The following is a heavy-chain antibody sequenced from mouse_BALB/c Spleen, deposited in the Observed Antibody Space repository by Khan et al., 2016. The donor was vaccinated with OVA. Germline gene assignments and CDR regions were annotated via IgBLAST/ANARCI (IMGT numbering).Heavy chain of an antibody. V-gene: IGHV5-6*01. CDR1: GFTFSSYG. CDR3: ARHRFTSPAAWFAY. Sequence: EVELVESGGDLVKPGGSLKLSCEASGFTFSSYGMSWVRQTPDKRLEWVATINNGGSYNYYPDSVKGRLTIARDNAKNTLYLQMSSLKSEDTAMYYCARHRFTSPAAWFAYWGQGTLVTVSA. CDR2: INNGGSYN. J-gene: IGHJ3*01. D-gene: IGHD1-1*01.